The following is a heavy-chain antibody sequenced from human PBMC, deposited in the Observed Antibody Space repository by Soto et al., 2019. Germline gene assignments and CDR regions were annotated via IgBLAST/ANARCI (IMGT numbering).Heavy chain of an antibody. J-gene: IGHJ6*03. D-gene: IGHD2-2*03. CDR2: ISAYNGNT. CDR3: ARLDIVVVPAAMLTTASYYYYYMDV. CDR1: GYTFTSYG. Sequence: QVQLVQSGAEVKKPGASVKVSCKASGYTFTSYGISWVRQAPGQGLEWMGWISAYNGNTNYAQKLQGRVTMTTDTPTSTAYMELMSLRSDDTAVYYCARLDIVVVPAAMLTTASYYYYYMDVWGKGTTVTVSS. V-gene: IGHV1-18*01.